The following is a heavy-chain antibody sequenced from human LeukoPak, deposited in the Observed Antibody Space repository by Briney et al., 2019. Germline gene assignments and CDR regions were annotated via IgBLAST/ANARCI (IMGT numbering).Heavy chain of an antibody. CDR3: ARRYCSSTSCYDYDYVWGSYRYTGAGYFDY. D-gene: IGHD3-16*02. CDR1: GGSFSGYY. CDR2: INHSGST. Sequence: SETLSLTCAVYGGSFSGYYWSWIRQPPGKGLEWIGEINHSGSTNYNPSLKSRVTISVDTSKNQFSLKLRSVTSADTAVYYCARRYCSSTSCYDYDYVWGSYRYTGAGYFDYWGQGTLVTVSS. J-gene: IGHJ4*02. V-gene: IGHV4-34*01.